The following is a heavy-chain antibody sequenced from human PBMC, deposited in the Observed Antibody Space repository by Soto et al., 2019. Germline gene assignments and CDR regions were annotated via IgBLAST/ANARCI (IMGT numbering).Heavy chain of an antibody. CDR3: ANEYSSSWPMGGFDP. Sequence: GSLRLSCAASGFTFDDYGMSWVRQAPGKGLEWVSAISGSGGSTYYADSVKGRFTISRDNSKNTLYLQMNSLRAEDTAVYYCANEYSSSWPMGGFDPWGQGTLVTVSS. CDR2: ISGSGGST. CDR1: GFTFDDYG. V-gene: IGHV3-23*01. J-gene: IGHJ5*02. D-gene: IGHD6-13*01.